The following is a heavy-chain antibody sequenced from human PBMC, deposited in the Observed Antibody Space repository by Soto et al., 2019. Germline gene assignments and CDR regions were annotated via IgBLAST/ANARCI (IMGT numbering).Heavy chain of an antibody. V-gene: IGHV3-11*01. Sequence: GGSLRLSCAASGFTFSDYYMSWIRQAPGKGLEWVSYISSSGSTIYYADSVKGRFTISRDNAKNSLYLQMNSLRAEDTAVYYCARDKLRGSGSYFRDAFDIWGQGTMVTVSS. CDR3: ARDKLRGSGSYFRDAFDI. D-gene: IGHD3-10*01. CDR1: GFTFSDYY. CDR2: ISSSGSTI. J-gene: IGHJ3*02.